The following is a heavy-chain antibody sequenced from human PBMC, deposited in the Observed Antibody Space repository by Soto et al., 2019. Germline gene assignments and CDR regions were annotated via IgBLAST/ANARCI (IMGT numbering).Heavy chain of an antibody. D-gene: IGHD5-12*01. CDR3: ARTLRGYSGYDYTPYFDS. J-gene: IGHJ4*02. CDR2: IYWNDDK. CDR1: GFSLRTSGVG. Sequence: QITLKASGPTLVKPTQTLTLTCAFSGFSLRTSGVGVAWIRQPPGQALEWLALIYWNDDKRYSPSLKNRLTITKDTSKNQVVLTMTNMDPVDTATYYCARTLRGYSGYDYTPYFDSWGLATLVTVSS. V-gene: IGHV2-5*01.